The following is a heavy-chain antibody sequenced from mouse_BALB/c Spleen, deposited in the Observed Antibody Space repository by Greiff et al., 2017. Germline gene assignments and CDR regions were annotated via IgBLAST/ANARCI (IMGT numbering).Heavy chain of an antibody. V-gene: IGHV5-6-5*01. Sequence: EVKLMESGGGLVKPGGSLKLSCAASGFTFSSYAMSWVRQTPEKRLEWVASISSGGSTYYPDSVKGRFTISRDNARNILYLQMSSLRSEDTAMYYCASVAHYFDYWGQGTTLTVSS. J-gene: IGHJ2*01. CDR1: GFTFSSYA. CDR2: ISSGGST. CDR3: ASVAHYFDY.